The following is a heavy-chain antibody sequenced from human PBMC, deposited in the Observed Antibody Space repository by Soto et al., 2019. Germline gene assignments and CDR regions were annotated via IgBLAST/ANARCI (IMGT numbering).Heavy chain of an antibody. CDR1: GGSFSDFA. V-gene: IGHV1-69*01. CDR3: ARGGIVAVPAALSSYDDYTNYRFDS. D-gene: IGHD4-4*01. J-gene: IGHJ4*02. CDR2: TIPMFAAT. Sequence: QVQLAQSGAEVRKPGSSVKVSCRASGGSFSDFAFSWVRQAPGQGLEWMGGTIPMFAATKYAQRFQGRIPINADASTRTVDVALSSLTSDDSAVYYCARGGIVAVPAALSSYDDYTNYRFDSWGQGTLVSVSS.